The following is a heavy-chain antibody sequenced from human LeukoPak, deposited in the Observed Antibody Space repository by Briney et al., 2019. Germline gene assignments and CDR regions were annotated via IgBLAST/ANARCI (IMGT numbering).Heavy chain of an antibody. V-gene: IGHV3-20*04. J-gene: IGHJ4*02. Sequence: GGSLRLSCVASALNIGDYGMSWVRQVPGKGLKWVAGIDWSGGAISYSDSVKGRFTISRDNTKNSLYLQMTSLRVDDTAVYYCARDLSASWYSLAYWGQGTLVTVSS. CDR3: ARDLSASWYSLAY. CDR1: ALNIGDYG. D-gene: IGHD6-13*01. CDR2: IDWSGGAI.